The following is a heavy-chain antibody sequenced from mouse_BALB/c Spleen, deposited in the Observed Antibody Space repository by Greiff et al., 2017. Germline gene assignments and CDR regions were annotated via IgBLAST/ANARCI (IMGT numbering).Heavy chain of an antibody. CDR1: GFTFSSYA. D-gene: IGHD1-1*01. CDR2: ISSGGST. V-gene: IGHV5-6-5*01. J-gene: IGHJ1*01. CDR3: ARVITTVGSRYWYFDV. Sequence: EVKLVESGGGLVKPGGSLKLSCAASGFTFSSYAMSWVRQTPEKRLEWVASISSGGSTYYPDSVKGRFTISRDNARNILYLQMSSLRSEDTAMYYCARVITTVGSRYWYFDVWGAGTTVTVSS.